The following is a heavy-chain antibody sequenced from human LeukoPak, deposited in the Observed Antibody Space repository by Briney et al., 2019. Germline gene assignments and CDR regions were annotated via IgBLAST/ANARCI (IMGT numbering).Heavy chain of an antibody. J-gene: IGHJ4*02. D-gene: IGHD4-11*01. CDR1: GFTVTNNY. CDR3: ARGMTNPFDY. V-gene: IGHV3-53*04. CDR2: IYSGGST. Sequence: PGGSLRLSCAVSGFTVTNNYMSWVRQAPGKGLEWVSVIYSGGSTYYADSVKGRFTISGHNSENTLYLQMNSLRAEDTAVYYCARGMTNPFDYWGQGTLVTVSS.